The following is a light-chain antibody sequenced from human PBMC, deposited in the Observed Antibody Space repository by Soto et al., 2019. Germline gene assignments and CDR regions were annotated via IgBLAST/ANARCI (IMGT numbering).Light chain of an antibody. CDR3: SSYTRSNTGV. Sequence: QSVLTQPASVSGSPGQSITISCTGTSSDVGGYNYVSWYQQHPGKAPKLMIYDVSNRPSGVSYRFSGSKSGNTASLTISGLQTEDEADYYCSSYTRSNTGVFGGGTKLTVL. CDR1: SSDVGGYNY. CDR2: DVS. J-gene: IGLJ3*02. V-gene: IGLV2-14*03.